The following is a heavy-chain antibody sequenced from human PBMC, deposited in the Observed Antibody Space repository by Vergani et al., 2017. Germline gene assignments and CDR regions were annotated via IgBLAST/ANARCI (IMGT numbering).Heavy chain of an antibody. V-gene: IGHV4-59*01. Sequence: QVQLQESGPGLVKPSETLSLTCTVSGGSISSYYWSWIRQPPGMGLEWIGYIYYSGSNNYNPSLRSRVTISVDTSKNQFSLKLSSVTAADTAVYYCARYPVRYYFDYWDRGTLVTVSS. CDR2: IYYSGSN. CDR3: ARYPVRYYFDY. J-gene: IGHJ4*02. D-gene: IGHD4-17*01. CDR1: GGSISSYY.